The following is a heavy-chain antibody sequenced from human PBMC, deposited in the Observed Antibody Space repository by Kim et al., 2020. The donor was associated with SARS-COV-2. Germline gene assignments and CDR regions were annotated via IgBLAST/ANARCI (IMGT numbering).Heavy chain of an antibody. CDR1: GFTFSRYV. CDR2: TSDDGSYT. CDR3: ARDPGDWVVVVGSAAPAYFHC. V-gene: IGHV3-30-3*01. Sequence: GGSLRLSCAASGFTFSRYVMHWVRQAPGKGLEWVALTSDDGSYTYYADSVKGRFTISRDTSKNKLYLQMNSLRADDTAVYYCARDPGDWVVVVGSAAPAYFHCGRKGNLVTVPS. D-gene: IGHD2-15*01. J-gene: IGHJ4*02.